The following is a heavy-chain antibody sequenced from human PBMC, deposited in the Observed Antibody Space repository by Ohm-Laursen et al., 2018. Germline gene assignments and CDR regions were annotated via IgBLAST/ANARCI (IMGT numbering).Heavy chain of an antibody. CDR3: ARGYYYDSSGYYYESYYFDY. Sequence: SDTLSLTCTVSGGSISSYYWSWIRQPPGKGLEWIGYIYYSGSTNYNPSPKSRVTISVDTSKNQFSLKLSSVTAADTAVYYCARGYYYDSSGYYYESYYFDYWGQGTLVTVSS. J-gene: IGHJ4*02. CDR1: GGSISSYY. D-gene: IGHD3-22*01. V-gene: IGHV4-59*07. CDR2: IYYSGST.